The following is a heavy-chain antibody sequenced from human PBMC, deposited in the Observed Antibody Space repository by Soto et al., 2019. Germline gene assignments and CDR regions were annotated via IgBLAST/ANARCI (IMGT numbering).Heavy chain of an antibody. V-gene: IGHV3-74*01. D-gene: IGHD6-19*01. J-gene: IGHJ5*01. CDR2: INSDGSST. CDR3: ARDPAPSGWFDY. Sequence: EVQLVESGGGLVQPGGSLRLSCAASGFTFSNYWMHWVRQAPGRGLVWVSRINSDGSSTTFADSVRGRFTISRDNAKNTLYLQMNSLRAEDTAVYYCARDPAPSGWFDYWGQGTLVTVSS. CDR1: GFTFSNYW.